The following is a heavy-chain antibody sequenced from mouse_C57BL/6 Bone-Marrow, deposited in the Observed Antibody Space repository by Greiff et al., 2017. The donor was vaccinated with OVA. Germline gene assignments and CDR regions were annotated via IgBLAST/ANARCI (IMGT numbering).Heavy chain of an antibody. CDR1: GFNIKDDY. V-gene: IGHV14-4*01. Sequence: EVQLQQSGAELVRPGASVKLSCTASGFNIKDDYMHWVKQRPEQGLEWIGWIDPENGDTEYASKFQGKATITADTTSNTAYQQLSSLTSEDTAVYYCTSATVVAPGAMDYWGQGTSVTVSS. CDR3: TSATVVAPGAMDY. D-gene: IGHD1-1*01. CDR2: IDPENGDT. J-gene: IGHJ4*01.